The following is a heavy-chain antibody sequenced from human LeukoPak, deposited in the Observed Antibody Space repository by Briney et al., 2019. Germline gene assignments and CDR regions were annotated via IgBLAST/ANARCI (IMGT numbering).Heavy chain of an antibody. CDR2: INHSGST. CDR1: GGSFSGYY. D-gene: IGHD6-13*01. CDR3: AGLGYSRRWRSYYYGMDV. V-gene: IGHV4-34*01. Sequence: SETLSLTCAVYGGSFSGYYWSWIRRPPGKGLEWIGEINHSGSTNYNPSLKSRVTISVDTSKNQFSLKLSSVTAADTAVYYCAGLGYSRRWRSYYYGMDVWGQGTTVTVSS. J-gene: IGHJ6*02.